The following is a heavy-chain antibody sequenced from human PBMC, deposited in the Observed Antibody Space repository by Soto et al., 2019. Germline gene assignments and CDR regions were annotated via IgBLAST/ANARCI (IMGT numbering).Heavy chain of an antibody. V-gene: IGHV1-69*13. D-gene: IGHD2-2*01. CDR3: ARDYCSSTSCPYYYYYYGMDV. CDR2: IIPIFGTA. J-gene: IGHJ6*02. Sequence: SVKVSCKASGGTFSSYAISWVRQAPGQGLEWMGGIIPIFGTANYAQKFQGRVTITADESTSTAYMELSSLRSEDTAVYYCARDYCSSTSCPYYYYYYGMDVWGQGTTVTVSS. CDR1: GGTFSSYA.